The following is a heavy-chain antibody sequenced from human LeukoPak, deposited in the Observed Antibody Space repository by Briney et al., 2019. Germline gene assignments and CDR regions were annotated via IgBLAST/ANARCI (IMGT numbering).Heavy chain of an antibody. D-gene: IGHD1-1*01. CDR2: MDPTGSQK. Sequence: PGGSLKLSCADSQFTFNGSWMNWVGRPPGKGLEWVANMDPTGSQKRYVDSVKGRFTISKDNPGASLYLDMHSLRAEDTAIYYCAIWTSGNYWGQGTLVTVSS. V-gene: IGHV3-7*01. J-gene: IGHJ4*02. CDR1: QFTFNGSW. CDR3: AIWTSGNY.